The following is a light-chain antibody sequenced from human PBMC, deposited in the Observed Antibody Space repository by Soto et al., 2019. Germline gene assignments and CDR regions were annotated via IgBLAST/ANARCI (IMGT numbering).Light chain of an antibody. J-gene: IGKJ2*01. CDR3: LQFDISPLYT. V-gene: IGKV3D-15*02. CDR1: QSVSSN. CDR2: GAS. Sequence: EIVMTQSPATLSVSPGERATLSCRASQSVSSNLAWYQQKPGQAPRLLIYGASTRATGIPDRFSGSGSGTDFSLTISRLEPEDFAVYYCLQFDISPLYTFGQGTKVDIK.